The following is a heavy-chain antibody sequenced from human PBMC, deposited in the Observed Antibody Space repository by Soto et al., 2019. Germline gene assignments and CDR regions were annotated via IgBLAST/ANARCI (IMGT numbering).Heavy chain of an antibody. V-gene: IGHV1-58*01. CDR2: IVVGSGNT. Sequence: SVKVSCKASGFTFTSSAVQWVRQARGQRLEWIGWIVVGSGNTNYAQKFQERVTITRDMSTSTAYMELSSLRSEDTAVYYCAASYYGSGSTDAFDIWGQGTMVTVSS. J-gene: IGHJ3*02. D-gene: IGHD3-10*01. CDR1: GFTFTSSA. CDR3: AASYYGSGSTDAFDI.